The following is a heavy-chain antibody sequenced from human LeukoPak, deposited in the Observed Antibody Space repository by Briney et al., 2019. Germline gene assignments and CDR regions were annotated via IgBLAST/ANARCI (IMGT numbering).Heavy chain of an antibody. CDR2: ISAYNGNT. CDR1: GYTFTSYG. V-gene: IGHV1-18*01. Sequence: GASVKVSCKASGYTFTSYGISWVRQAPGQGLEWMGWISAYNGNTNYAQKLQGRVTMTTDTSTSTAYMELRSLRSDDTAVYYCARDGVTIFGVVIKVLTGYSLDYWGQGTLVTVSS. J-gene: IGHJ4*02. D-gene: IGHD3-3*01. CDR3: ARDGVTIFGVVIKVLTGYSLDY.